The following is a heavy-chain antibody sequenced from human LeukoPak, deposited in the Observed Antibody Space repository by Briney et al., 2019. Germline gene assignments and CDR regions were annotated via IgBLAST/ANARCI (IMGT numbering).Heavy chain of an antibody. CDR3: ARGGGEGAHHYYFDY. CDR2: INPSGGST. D-gene: IGHD1-26*01. Sequence: GASAKVSCKASGYTFTSYYMHWVRQAPGQGLEWMGIINPSGGSTSYAQKFQGRVTMTRDMSTSTVYMELSSLRSEDTAVYYCARGGGEGAHHYYFDYWGQGTLVTVSS. CDR1: GYTFTSYY. V-gene: IGHV1-46*01. J-gene: IGHJ4*02.